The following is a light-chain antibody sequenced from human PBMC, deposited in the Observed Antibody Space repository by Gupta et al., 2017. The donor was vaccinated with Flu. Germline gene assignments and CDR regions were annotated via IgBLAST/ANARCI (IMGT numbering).Light chain of an antibody. CDR2: DVT. CDR3: SAHTTGSALLVV. J-gene: IGLJ2*01. Sequence: TISCSGTSSDIGGYDYVSWYQQRPGKAPQLLIYDVTNRPSGGSNRFSGSKSGNTAALTIAGLQADDEADYYCSAHTTGSALLVVFGGGTKLTV. V-gene: IGLV2-14*03. CDR1: SSDIGGYDY.